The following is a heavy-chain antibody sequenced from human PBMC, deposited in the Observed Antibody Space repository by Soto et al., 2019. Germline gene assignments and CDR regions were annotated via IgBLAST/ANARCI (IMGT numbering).Heavy chain of an antibody. CDR2: VTADGGT. Sequence: EVQVLESGGGLVQPGGSLRLSFEGSGFTVSSHAMTWIRQAPGKGPEWVSTVTADGGTYYADSVEGRFAMSRDTSENTLYLQMNSLGAEDTAAYYCAPHVSCSGGSCQYDAFAIRGQGTMVTVSS. CDR3: APHVSCSGGSCQYDAFAI. J-gene: IGHJ3*02. V-gene: IGHV3-23*01. CDR1: GFTVSSHA. D-gene: IGHD2-15*01.